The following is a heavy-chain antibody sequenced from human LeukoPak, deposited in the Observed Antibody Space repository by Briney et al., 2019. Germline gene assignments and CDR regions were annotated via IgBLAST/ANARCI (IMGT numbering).Heavy chain of an antibody. CDR3: ARTSSSGLVGGYYFDY. V-gene: IGHV4-34*01. CDR1: GGSFSGYY. Sequence: SETLSLTCAVYGGSFSGYYWSWIRQPPGKGLQWIGSIHHSGSTYYNPSLKSRVTISVDTSKNQFSLKLSSVTAADTAVYYCARTSSSGLVGGYYFDYWGQGTLVTVSS. J-gene: IGHJ4*02. CDR2: IHHSGST. D-gene: IGHD6-19*01.